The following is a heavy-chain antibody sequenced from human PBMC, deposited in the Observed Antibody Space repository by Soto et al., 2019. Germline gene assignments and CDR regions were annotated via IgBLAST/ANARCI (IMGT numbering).Heavy chain of an antibody. CDR1: GFSFSSQW. CDR3: VKDIR. V-gene: IGHV3-74*01. Sequence: EVQLVESGGGLVQPGGSLRLSCAASGFSFSSQWMYWVRQSPGKGPVWVSYINNDGSGIGYADSVKGRFTISRDNAKNTLYLQMNSLRVEDTAVYYCVKDIRWGRGTLVTVSS. J-gene: IGHJ4*02. CDR2: INNDGSGI.